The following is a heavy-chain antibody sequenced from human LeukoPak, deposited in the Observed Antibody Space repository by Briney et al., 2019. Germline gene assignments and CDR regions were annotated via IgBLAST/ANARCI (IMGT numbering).Heavy chain of an antibody. CDR2: IYPGDSDT. V-gene: IGHV5-51*01. J-gene: IGHJ2*01. CDR3: ARSDCSGGSCYDGDYWYFDL. Sequence: GESLKISCQGSGYSFTSYWISWVRQMPGKGLEWMGIIYPGDSDTRYSPSFQGQVTISADKSISTAYLQWSSLKASDTAMYYCARSDCSGGSCYDGDYWYFDLWGRGTLVTVSS. D-gene: IGHD2-15*01. CDR1: GYSFTSYW.